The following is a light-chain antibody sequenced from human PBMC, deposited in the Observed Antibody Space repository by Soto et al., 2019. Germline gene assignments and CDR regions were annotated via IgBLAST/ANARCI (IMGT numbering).Light chain of an antibody. CDR2: ETS. V-gene: IGKV3-20*01. Sequence: MVLTQSPGTLSLSPGESATLSCRASQSVTNYLAWYQQKPGQAPRFLMYETSTRATGIPDRFSGSGSGTDFTLIISRLEPEDFALYYCQQYAASPYTFGQGTKLEI. CDR3: QQYAASPYT. J-gene: IGKJ2*01. CDR1: QSVTNY.